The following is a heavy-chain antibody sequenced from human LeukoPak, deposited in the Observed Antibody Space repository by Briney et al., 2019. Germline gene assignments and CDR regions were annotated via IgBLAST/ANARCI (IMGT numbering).Heavy chain of an antibody. V-gene: IGHV1-69*05. CDR3: TRVSAYYYDSTFDY. CDR1: GGTFSSYA. D-gene: IGHD3-22*01. J-gene: IGHJ4*02. Sequence: ASVKVSCKASGGTFSSYAISWVRQAPGQGLEWMGGIIPIFGTANYAQKFQGRVTITRNTSISTAYMELSSLRSEDTAVYYCTRVSAYYYDSTFDYWGQGTLVTVSS. CDR2: IIPIFGTA.